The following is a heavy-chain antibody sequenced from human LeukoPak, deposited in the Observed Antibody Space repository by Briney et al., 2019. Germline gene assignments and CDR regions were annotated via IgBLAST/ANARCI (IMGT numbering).Heavy chain of an antibody. Sequence: ASVKVSCKASGYTFTSYGITWVRQAPGQGLEWMGWINGHNGHTHYAQNLQDRITMTTDTSSTTVYMELRSLKSDDTAVYYCAKAPSAHWPSDYWGQGTLVTVSS. CDR1: GYTFTSYG. CDR3: AKAPSAHWPSDY. CDR2: INGHNGHT. V-gene: IGHV1-18*01. D-gene: IGHD1-1*01. J-gene: IGHJ4*02.